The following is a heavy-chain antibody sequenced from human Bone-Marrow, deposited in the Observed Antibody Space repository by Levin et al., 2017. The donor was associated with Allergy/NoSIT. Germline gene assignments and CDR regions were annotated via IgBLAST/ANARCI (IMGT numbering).Heavy chain of an antibody. Sequence: SETLSLTCAVYGGSFSGYYWSWIRQPPGKGLEWIGEINHSGSTNYNPSLKSRVTISVDTSKNQFSLKLSSVTAADTAVYYCARGGTQKDIVVVPAATGYWFDPWGQGTLVTVSS. CDR1: GGSFSGYY. J-gene: IGHJ5*02. CDR2: INHSGST. D-gene: IGHD2-2*01. CDR3: ARGGTQKDIVVVPAATGYWFDP. V-gene: IGHV4-34*01.